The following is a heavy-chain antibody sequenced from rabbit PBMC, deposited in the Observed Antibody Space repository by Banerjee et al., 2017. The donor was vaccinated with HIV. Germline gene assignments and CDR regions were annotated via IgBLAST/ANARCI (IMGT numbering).Heavy chain of an antibody. CDR2: IYAGSSGSI. D-gene: IGHD4-1*01. CDR1: GFDFSSNA. J-gene: IGHJ4*01. Sequence: QEQLEESGGDLVKPGASLTLTCTASGFDFSSNAMCWVRQAPGKRPEWIGCIYAGSSGSIYYASWVKGRFTISKTSSTTVTLQMTSLTAADTATYFCARDLAGVIGWNFNLWGPGTLVTV. V-gene: IGHV1S45*01. CDR3: ARDLAGVIGWNFNL.